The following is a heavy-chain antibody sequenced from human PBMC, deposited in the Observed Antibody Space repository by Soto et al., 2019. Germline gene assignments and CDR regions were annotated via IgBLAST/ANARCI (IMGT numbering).Heavy chain of an antibody. D-gene: IGHD6-13*01. J-gene: IGHJ6*02. Sequence: SETLSLTCAVYGGSFSGYYWSWIRQPPGKGLEWIGEINHSGSTNYNPSLKSRVTISVDTSKNQFSLKLSSVTAADTAVYYCARVSYSSSWYCVGATGYGMDVWGQGTTVTVSS. CDR1: GGSFSGYY. CDR3: ARVSYSSSWYCVGATGYGMDV. V-gene: IGHV4-34*01. CDR2: INHSGST.